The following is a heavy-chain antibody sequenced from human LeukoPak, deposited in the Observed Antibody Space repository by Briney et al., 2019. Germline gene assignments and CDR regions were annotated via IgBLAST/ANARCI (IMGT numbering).Heavy chain of an antibody. CDR1: GFTFSSYD. D-gene: IGHD3-10*01. CDR2: IHFDGGIE. Sequence: GGSLRLSCAASGFTFSSYDMHWVRQAPGKGTEWVASIHFDGGIEYYADSVKRRFTISRDNSKNTLYLQMNSLKTEDTAVYYCANYGSGTSDYWGQGTLVTVSS. J-gene: IGHJ4*02. CDR3: ANYGSGTSDY. V-gene: IGHV3-30*02.